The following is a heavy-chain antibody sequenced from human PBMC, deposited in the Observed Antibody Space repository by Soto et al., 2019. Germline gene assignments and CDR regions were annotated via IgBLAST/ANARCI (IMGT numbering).Heavy chain of an antibody. CDR1: GFTFSRHA. D-gene: IGHD1-26*01. V-gene: IGHV3-23*01. Sequence: GGSLRLSCAASGFTFSRHAIHWVRQAPGKGLEWVSAISGSGGNTYYADSVKGRFTISRDNSKNTLYLQVNSLRAEDTAVYYCAKGSGGSDYWYTIDYWGQGTLVTVSS. J-gene: IGHJ4*02. CDR3: AKGSGGSDYWYTIDY. CDR2: ISGSGGNT.